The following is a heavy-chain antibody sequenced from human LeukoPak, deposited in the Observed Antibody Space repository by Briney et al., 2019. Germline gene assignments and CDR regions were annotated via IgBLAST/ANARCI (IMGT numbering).Heavy chain of an antibody. CDR3: ARAVAGTYY. Sequence: PSETLSLTCEVSGDSLSSGGYSWSWIRQPAGKGLEWIGRIYSSGSTNYNPSLKSRVTISVDTSKNQFSLKLSSVTAADTAVYYCARAVAGTYYWGLGTLVTVSS. D-gene: IGHD6-19*01. V-gene: IGHV4-61*02. CDR1: GDSLSSGGYS. J-gene: IGHJ4*02. CDR2: IYSSGST.